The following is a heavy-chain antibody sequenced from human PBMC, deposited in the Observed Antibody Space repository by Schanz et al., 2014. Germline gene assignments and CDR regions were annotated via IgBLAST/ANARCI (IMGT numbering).Heavy chain of an antibody. V-gene: IGHV4-59*12. J-gene: IGHJ3*02. CDR2: IAYSGST. CDR3: ARDVGGCSSSTSCYAFEI. D-gene: IGHD2-2*01. CDR1: GSDIRGFH. Sequence: QVQLQESGPGQVRPSETLSLTCTVSGSDIRGFHWSWIRQSPVKGLEWIGYIAYSGSTNYNPSLQSGVTISVDTSKNHFSLKLSSVTAADTAVYYCARDVGGCSSSTSCYAFEIWGQGTMVTVSS.